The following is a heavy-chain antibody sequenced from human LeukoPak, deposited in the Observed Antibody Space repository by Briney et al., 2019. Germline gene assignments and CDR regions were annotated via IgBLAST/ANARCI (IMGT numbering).Heavy chain of an antibody. CDR3: AREGSRDFWSGPVYYFDY. CDR2: IHYSGST. V-gene: IGHV4-59*01. CDR1: GGSISTYF. J-gene: IGHJ4*02. D-gene: IGHD3-3*01. Sequence: PSETLSLTCTVSGGSISTYFWSWIRQPPGKGLEWIGYIHYSGSTYYNPSLTGRVSISIDTPKNQFSLRLSSVTAADTAVYYCAREGSRDFWSGPVYYFDYWGQGTLVTVSS.